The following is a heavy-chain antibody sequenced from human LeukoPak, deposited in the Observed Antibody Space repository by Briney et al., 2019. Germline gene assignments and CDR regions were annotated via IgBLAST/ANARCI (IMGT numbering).Heavy chain of an antibody. D-gene: IGHD2-8*01. CDR3: ARRAPGGVFDY. CDR1: GGSISTYY. V-gene: IGHV4-59*01. CDR2: IYYSGST. J-gene: IGHJ4*02. Sequence: PSETLSLTCTVSGGSISTYYWSWIRQPPGKGPEWIGYIYYSGSTNYNPSLKSRVTISVATSKNQFSLKLSSVAAADAAVYYCARRAPGGVFDYGGQGTLVTVSS.